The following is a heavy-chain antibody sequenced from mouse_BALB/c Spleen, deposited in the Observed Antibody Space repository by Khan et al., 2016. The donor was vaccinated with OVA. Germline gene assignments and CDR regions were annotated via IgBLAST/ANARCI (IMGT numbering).Heavy chain of an antibody. CDR3: ASQLTGSFAY. Sequence: EVMLVESGGDLVRPGGSLKLSCAASGFSFSSYSMSWVRQTPDKRLEWVATISSGGDYTYYPDSVKGRFTISRDNAKNTLYLHMSSLKSEDTAIYYCASQLTGSFAYWGQGTLVTVSA. J-gene: IGHJ3*01. V-gene: IGHV5-6*02. CDR2: ISSGGDYT. CDR1: GFSFSSYS. D-gene: IGHD4-1*01.